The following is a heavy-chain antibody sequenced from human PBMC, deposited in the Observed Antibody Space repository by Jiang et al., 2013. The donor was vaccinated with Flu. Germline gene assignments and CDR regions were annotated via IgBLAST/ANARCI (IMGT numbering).Heavy chain of an antibody. D-gene: IGHD2-15*01. CDR3: ARVGGSFTLHLDY. CDR1: GFSFNGYW. Sequence: VQLVESGGGLVKPGGSLRLSCAASGFSFNGYWMTWVRQAPGQGLEWVANINHDGSAEQYVDSVKGRFTISRDNAKKSMSLQMTSLRAEDTAVYYCARVGGSFTLHLDYWGQGTLATVSS. V-gene: IGHV3-7*01. CDR2: INHDGSAE. J-gene: IGHJ4*02.